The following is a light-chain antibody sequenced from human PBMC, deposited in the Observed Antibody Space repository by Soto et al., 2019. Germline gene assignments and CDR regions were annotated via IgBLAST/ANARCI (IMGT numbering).Light chain of an antibody. J-gene: IGKJ3*01. CDR3: QQSYSAPFT. CDR2: AAY. CDR1: QSISSY. V-gene: IGKV1-39*01. Sequence: DIPMTQSPSSLSASVGDRITITCRASQSISSYLNWYQQIPGKAPKLLIFAAYTLQSGVPPRFSGSGSGTDFALTISSLQPEDFATFYCQQSYSAPFTFGPGTKVDI.